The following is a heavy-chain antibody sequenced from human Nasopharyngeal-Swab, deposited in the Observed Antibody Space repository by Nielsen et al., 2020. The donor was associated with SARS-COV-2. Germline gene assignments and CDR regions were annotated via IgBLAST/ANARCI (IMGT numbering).Heavy chain of an antibody. V-gene: IGHV4-4*02. D-gene: IGHD2-2*01. J-gene: IGHJ3*02. Sequence: SKTLSITCAVSGASISSNNWWSWVRQPPGKGLEWIGEIYHSGSTNYKQSLKSRVTISVDKSRNQFALKLSSVTAADTAVYYCTRVVPAAEAFDIWGQGTVVTVSS. CDR3: TRVVPAAEAFDI. CDR2: IYHSGST. CDR1: GASISSNNW.